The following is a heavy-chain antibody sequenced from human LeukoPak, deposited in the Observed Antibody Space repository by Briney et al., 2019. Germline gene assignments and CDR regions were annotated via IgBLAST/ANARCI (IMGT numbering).Heavy chain of an antibody. CDR2: IVGSGGST. Sequence: GGSLRLSCAATGFTFSNYAMSWVRQAPGKGQEWVSAIVGSGGSTYYADSVKGRFTISRDNSKNTQFLQMNSLRVEDTALYYCSKWGDYDVLTGYYDSDFWGQGTLVTVSS. CDR1: GFTFSNYA. J-gene: IGHJ4*02. V-gene: IGHV3-23*01. CDR3: SKWGDYDVLTGYYDSDF. D-gene: IGHD3-9*01.